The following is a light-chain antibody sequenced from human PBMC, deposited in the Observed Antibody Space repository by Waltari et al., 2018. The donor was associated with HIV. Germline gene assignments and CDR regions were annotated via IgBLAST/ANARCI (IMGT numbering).Light chain of an antibody. CDR1: ISNLGGNF. CDR3: STWDNSLSHWV. CDR2: RND. J-gene: IGLJ3*02. Sequence: SVVTQPPSASGTPGQNISISCSGDISNLGGNFVYWYQQRPGPAPRLLIYRNDQRPSGVPDRFSGSKSATSASLAISGLRSEDEADYHCSTWDNSLSHWVFGGGTKVTVL. V-gene: IGLV1-47*01.